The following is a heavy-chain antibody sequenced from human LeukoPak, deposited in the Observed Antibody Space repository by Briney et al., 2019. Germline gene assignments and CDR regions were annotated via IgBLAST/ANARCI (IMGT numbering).Heavy chain of an antibody. J-gene: IGHJ4*02. D-gene: IGHD2-15*01. CDR1: GFTFSTYG. CDR2: IPYDGSNE. Sequence: GPLRLSCAASGFTFSTYGMHWVRQAPGKGLEWVAVIPYDGSNEYYADSVKGRFTISRDNSKNTLYLQMNSLRAEDTAVYYCAKIPYCSGGSCSTTDYWGQGTLITVSS. V-gene: IGHV3-30*02. CDR3: AKIPYCSGGSCSTTDY.